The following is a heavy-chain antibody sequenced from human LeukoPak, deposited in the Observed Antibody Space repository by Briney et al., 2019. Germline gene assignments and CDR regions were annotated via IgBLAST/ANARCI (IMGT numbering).Heavy chain of an antibody. V-gene: IGHV4-34*01. CDR1: GGSFRGYY. Sequence: SETLSLTCAVYGGSFRGYYWSWIRQPPGKGLEWIGEINHSGSTNYNPSLKSRVTISVDTSKNQFSLKLSSVTAADTAVYYCARGRNSAITIFGVVTMGYFDYWGQGTLVTVSS. CDR2: INHSGST. CDR3: ARGRNSAITIFGVVTMGYFDY. D-gene: IGHD3-3*01. J-gene: IGHJ4*02.